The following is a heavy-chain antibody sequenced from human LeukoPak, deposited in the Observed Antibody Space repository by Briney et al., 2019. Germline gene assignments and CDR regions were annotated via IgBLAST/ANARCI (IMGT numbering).Heavy chain of an antibody. Sequence: SETLSLTCTVSGYSISSGYYWGWIRQPPGKGLEWIGSIYHSGSTYYNPSLKSRVTISVDTSKNQFSLKLSSVTAADTAVYYCARGKRDTAMVNENYFDYWGQGTLVTVSS. CDR2: IYHSGST. CDR1: GYSISSGYY. D-gene: IGHD5-18*01. CDR3: ARGKRDTAMVNENYFDY. J-gene: IGHJ4*02. V-gene: IGHV4-38-2*02.